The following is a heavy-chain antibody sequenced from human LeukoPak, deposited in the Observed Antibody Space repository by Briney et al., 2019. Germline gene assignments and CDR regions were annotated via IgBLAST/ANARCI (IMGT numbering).Heavy chain of an antibody. J-gene: IGHJ6*03. CDR3: AKDQGYCSSTSCYAGYYYMDV. CDR2: ISGSGGST. V-gene: IGHV3-23*01. Sequence: PGGSLRLSCAASGFTFITAWMSWVRQAPGKGLEWVSAISGSGGSTYYADSVKGRFTISRDNSKNTLYLQMNSLRAEDTAVYYCAKDQGYCSSTSCYAGYYYMDVWGKGTTVTVSS. D-gene: IGHD2-2*01. CDR1: GFTFITAW.